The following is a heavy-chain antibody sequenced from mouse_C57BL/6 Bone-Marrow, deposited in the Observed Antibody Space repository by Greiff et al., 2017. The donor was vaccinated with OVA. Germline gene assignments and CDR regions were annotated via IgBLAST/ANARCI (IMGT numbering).Heavy chain of an antibody. CDR2: ISNGGGST. D-gene: IGHD1-1*01. CDR1: GFTFSDYY. V-gene: IGHV5-12*01. Sequence: EVKLVESGGGLVQPGGSLKLSCAASGFTFSDYYMYWVRQSPEQRLEWVAYISNGGGSTYYPDTVKGRFTISRDNAKNTLYLQMSRLKSEDTAMYYCGRQIYYYGRNYFDYWGQGTTLTVSS. J-gene: IGHJ2*01. CDR3: GRQIYYYGRNYFDY.